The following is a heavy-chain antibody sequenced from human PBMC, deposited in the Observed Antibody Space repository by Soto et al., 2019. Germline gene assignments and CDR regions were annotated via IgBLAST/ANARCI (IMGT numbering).Heavy chain of an antibody. V-gene: IGHV1-69*01. J-gene: IGHJ6*02. D-gene: IGHD2-2*02. CDR3: ANSFRYCSSTSCYNPEYYGMDV. Sequence: QVQLVQSGAEVKKPGSSVKVSCKASGGTFSSYAISWVRQAPGQGLEWMGWIIPIFGTANYAQKFQGRVTITADESTSTAYMELSRLRSEDTAVYYCANSFRYCSSTSCYNPEYYGMDVWGQGTTVTVSS. CDR1: GGTFSSYA. CDR2: IIPIFGTA.